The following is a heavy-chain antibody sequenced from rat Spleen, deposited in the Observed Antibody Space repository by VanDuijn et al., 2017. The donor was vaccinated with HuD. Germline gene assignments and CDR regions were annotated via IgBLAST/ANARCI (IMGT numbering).Heavy chain of an antibody. J-gene: IGHJ2*01. V-gene: IGHV2-15*01. D-gene: IGHD1-2*01. CDR3: ARADVAGLSTDGI. Sequence: QVQLKESGPGLVQPSQTLSLSCTVAGFSLTTYTVHWLRQPPGKGLVWMGTIWAGGTTNYNSAVQSRLSISRDTSKSQIYLKMNSLQIEDTATYFCARADVAGLSTDGIWGQGIMVTVSS. CDR1: GFSLTTYT. CDR2: IWAGGTT.